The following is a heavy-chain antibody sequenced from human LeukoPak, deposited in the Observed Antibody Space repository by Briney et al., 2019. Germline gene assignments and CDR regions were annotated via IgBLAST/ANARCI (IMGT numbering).Heavy chain of an antibody. D-gene: IGHD6-19*01. CDR2: IKEDGSEK. CDR1: GFTFSNYW. CDR3: ARAEHWLATVT. V-gene: IGHV3-7*01. Sequence: GGSLRLSRAASGFTFSNYWMSWVRQAPGKGLEWVANIKEDGSEKYYVDSVKGRFTISRDNAKNSLYLQMNSLRAEDTAVYYCARAEHWLATVTWGRGTLVTVPS. J-gene: IGHJ4*02.